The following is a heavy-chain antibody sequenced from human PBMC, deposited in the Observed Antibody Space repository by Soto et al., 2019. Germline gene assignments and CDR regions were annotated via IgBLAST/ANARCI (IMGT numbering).Heavy chain of an antibody. CDR1: GFTFSSYG. J-gene: IGHJ4*02. CDR3: AKGLGGGGRNSVDY. CDR2: ISYDGSNK. Sequence: VQLLESGGGLVQPGGSLRLSCAASGFTFSSYGMYWVRQAPGKGLEWVAVISYDGSNKYYADSVKGRFTISRDNSKNTLYLQMNNLRAEDTALYYCAKGLGGGGRNSVDYWGQGTLVTVSS. D-gene: IGHD3-16*01. V-gene: IGHV3-30*18.